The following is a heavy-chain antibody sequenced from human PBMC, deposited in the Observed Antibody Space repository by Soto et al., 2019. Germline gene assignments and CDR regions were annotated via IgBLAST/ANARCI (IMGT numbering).Heavy chain of an antibody. J-gene: IGHJ6*02. CDR2: ISSRSYTI. D-gene: IGHD6-6*01. Sequence: EVQLVESGGGSVQPGGSLRLSCAASGFSFSTYSMNWVRQAPGKGLEWVSYISSRSYTIYYVDSVKGRFTISRDNAKNSLYLQMNCMRDEDTAVYYCARGGSSSDNGMDVWGQGTTVTVSS. V-gene: IGHV3-48*02. CDR1: GFSFSTYS. CDR3: ARGGSSSDNGMDV.